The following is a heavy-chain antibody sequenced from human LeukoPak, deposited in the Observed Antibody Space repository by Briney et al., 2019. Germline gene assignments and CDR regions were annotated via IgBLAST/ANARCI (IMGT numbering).Heavy chain of an antibody. D-gene: IGHD4-23*01. V-gene: IGHV3-30*04. J-gene: IGHJ6*03. CDR3: ARDGDTVLTRGYYYYMDV. CDR2: ISYDGSNK. CDR1: GFTFSSYA. Sequence: GGSLRPSCAASGFTFSSYAMHWVRQAPGKGLEWVAVISYDGSNKYYADSVKGRFTISRDNAKKSLYLQMNSLRAEDTAVYYCARDGDTVLTRGYYYYMDVWGKGTTVTVSS.